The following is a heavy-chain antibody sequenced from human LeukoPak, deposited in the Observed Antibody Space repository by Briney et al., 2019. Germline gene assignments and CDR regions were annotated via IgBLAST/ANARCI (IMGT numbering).Heavy chain of an antibody. Sequence: GGSLRVSCAASGFTFSSSWMHWVRQAPGKGLVWVSRINSDGSTTTYADSVKGRFAISRDNAKNTVYLQMNSLRAEDTAVYYCARAMISGSDYWGQGTLVTVSS. CDR1: GFTFSSSW. CDR3: ARAMISGSDY. D-gene: IGHD3-22*01. V-gene: IGHV3-74*01. J-gene: IGHJ4*02. CDR2: INSDGSTT.